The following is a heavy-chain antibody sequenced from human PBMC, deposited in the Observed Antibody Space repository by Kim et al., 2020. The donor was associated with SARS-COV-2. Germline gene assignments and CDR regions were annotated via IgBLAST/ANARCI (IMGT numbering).Heavy chain of an antibody. Sequence: GGSLRLSCAASGFTFSDHYMDWVRQAPGKGLEWVGRTRNKANSYTTEYAASVKGRFTISRDDSKNSLYLQMNSLKTEDTAVYYCASTPGLWADAFDIWGQGTMVTVSS. J-gene: IGHJ3*02. V-gene: IGHV3-72*01. CDR2: TRNKANSYTT. CDR3: ASTPGLWADAFDI. CDR1: GFTFSDHY. D-gene: IGHD1-26*01.